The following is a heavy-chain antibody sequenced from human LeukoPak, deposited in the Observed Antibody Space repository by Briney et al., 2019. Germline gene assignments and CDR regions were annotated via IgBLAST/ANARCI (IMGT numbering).Heavy chain of an antibody. J-gene: IGHJ4*02. CDR1: GRSISRRSYY. Sequence: SDTPSLTCTVSGRSISRRSYYSGWIRQPPGKGLEWIASIYYSASPSYNPSLKSRVTISVDTSKNQFSLKLSSVTAADTAVYYCATGPPGANLWFGEPYFDYWGQGTRVTGSS. CDR2: IYYSASP. CDR3: ATGPPGANLWFGEPYFDY. V-gene: IGHV4-39*05. D-gene: IGHD3-10*01.